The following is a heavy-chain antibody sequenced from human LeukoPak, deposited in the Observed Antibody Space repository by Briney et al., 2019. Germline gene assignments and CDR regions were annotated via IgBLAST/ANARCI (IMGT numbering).Heavy chain of an antibody. CDR3: ASIAGIGGYIDV. CDR1: GGSISSSSYY. CDR2: IYYSGST. D-gene: IGHD1-20*01. J-gene: IGHJ6*03. Sequence: PSETLSLTCTVSGGSISSSSYYWGWLRQPPGKGLEWIGSIYYSGSTYYNPSLKSRVTISVDTSKNQFSLKLSSVTAADTAVYYCASIAGIGGYIDVWGKGTTVTVSS. V-gene: IGHV4-39*07.